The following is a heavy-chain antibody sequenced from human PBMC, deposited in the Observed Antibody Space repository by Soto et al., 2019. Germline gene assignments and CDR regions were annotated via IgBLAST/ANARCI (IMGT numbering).Heavy chain of an antibody. D-gene: IGHD1-1*01. Sequence: QVHLVQSGAEVKKPGASVKVSCKGSGYIFTTYGITCVRQAPGQGLEWMGWISAHNGNTNYAQKLQGRVTVTRDTSTRTAYMELRNLRSDDTAVYYCARGRYGDYWGQGALVTVSS. CDR1: GYIFTTYG. J-gene: IGHJ4*02. CDR2: ISAHNGNT. V-gene: IGHV1-18*01. CDR3: ARGRYGDY.